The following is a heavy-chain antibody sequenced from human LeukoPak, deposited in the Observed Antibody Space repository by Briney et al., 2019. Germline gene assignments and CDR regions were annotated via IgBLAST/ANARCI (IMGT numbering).Heavy chain of an antibody. D-gene: IGHD2-2*01. Sequence: SETLSLTCTVSRGSISSYYWNWIRQSPRRGLEWIGCMFHSGSPNYNPSLKSRVAISIDTSKNQFSLKLSSVTAADTAVYYCARGSRYCSTTSCSSFDYWGQGTLVTVSS. CDR3: ARGSRYCSTTSCSSFDY. V-gene: IGHV4-59*01. CDR2: MFHSGSP. CDR1: RGSISSYY. J-gene: IGHJ4*02.